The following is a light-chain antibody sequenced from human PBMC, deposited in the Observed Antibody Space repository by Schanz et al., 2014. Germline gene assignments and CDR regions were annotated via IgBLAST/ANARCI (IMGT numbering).Light chain of an antibody. CDR2: GAS. CDR1: ASVSRQSSTSR. V-gene: IGKV3-15*01. J-gene: IGKJ2*01. CDR3: HQYDTWPPYT. Sequence: TQSPVTLSASPGETVTLSCRTSASVSRQSSTSRLTWYQHKSGQPPRLLIYGASTRAAGVPARFSGGGSGTDFTLTISSLQSDDSATYFCHQYDTWPPYTFGQGTHLEVK.